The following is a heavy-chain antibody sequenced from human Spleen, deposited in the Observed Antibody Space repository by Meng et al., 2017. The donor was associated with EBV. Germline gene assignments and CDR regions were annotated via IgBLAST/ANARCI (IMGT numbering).Heavy chain of an antibody. CDR1: AWAFSRPF. J-gene: IGHJ2*01. CDR3: ARGGPYYFDI. Sequence: LKPSGSLSLSCRVKAWAFSRPFWGWIRQPPGKGLEWVGEINSSGSTEYNPSLKSRVTISEDTSRNQVSLKVRSVTAADTAVYYCARGGPYYFDIWGRGTLVTVSS. V-gene: IGHV4-34*01. CDR2: INSSGST.